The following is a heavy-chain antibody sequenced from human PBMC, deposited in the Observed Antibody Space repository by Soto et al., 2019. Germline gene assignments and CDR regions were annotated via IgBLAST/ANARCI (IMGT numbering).Heavy chain of an antibody. CDR1: GGSISSYY. CDR2: IYYSGST. V-gene: IGHV4-59*01. CDR3: ARGSATATIYYYYYYGMDV. D-gene: IGHD2-21*02. J-gene: IGHJ6*02. Sequence: PSETLSLTCTVSGGSISSYYWSWIRQPPGKGLEWIGYIYYSGSTNYNPSLKSRVTISVDTSKNQFSLKLSSVTAADTAVYYCARGSATATIYYYYYYGMDVWGQGTTVTVSS.